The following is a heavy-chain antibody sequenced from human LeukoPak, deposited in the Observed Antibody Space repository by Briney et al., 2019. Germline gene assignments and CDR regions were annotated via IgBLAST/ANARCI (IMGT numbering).Heavy chain of an antibody. J-gene: IGHJ5*02. CDR1: GGSFSGYY. Sequence: SETQSLTCAVYGGSFSGYYWSWIRQPPGKGLEWIGEINHSGSTNYNPSLKSRVTISVDTSKNQFSLKLSSVTAADTAVYYCARVLPAAANWFDPWGQGTLVTVSS. V-gene: IGHV4-34*01. CDR3: ARVLPAAANWFDP. D-gene: IGHD2-2*01. CDR2: INHSGST.